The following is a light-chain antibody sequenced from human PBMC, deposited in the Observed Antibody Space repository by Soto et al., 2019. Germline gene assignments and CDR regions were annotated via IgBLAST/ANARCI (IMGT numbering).Light chain of an antibody. Sequence: DIPMTQSPSSLSSSAGDSATITCRASQDVDIFLSWFHQRQGEAARSLIFGASSIQDGVPAKFIGGRAGTDFSLITSSRQPEDFATYYYHQQFTCPLTFGQGTRLDIK. V-gene: IGKV1-16*02. CDR3: HQQFTCPLT. CDR2: GAS. J-gene: IGKJ5*01. CDR1: QDVDIF.